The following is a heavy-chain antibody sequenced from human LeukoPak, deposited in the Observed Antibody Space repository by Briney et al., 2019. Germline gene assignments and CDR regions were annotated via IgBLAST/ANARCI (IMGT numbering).Heavy chain of an antibody. CDR2: TNEHETEK. CDR1: GGSISSTSYY. V-gene: IGHV3-7*01. J-gene: IGHJ4*02. D-gene: IGHD3-16*01. CDR3: ARDSRGTTFDY. Sequence: ETLSLTCTVSGGSISSTSYYWGWIRQPPGKGLEWVGQTNEHETEKYYGDAVRGRFTIYRDNAKNSLYLQMNSLRPEDTAVYYCARDSRGTTFDYWGQGTLVTVSS.